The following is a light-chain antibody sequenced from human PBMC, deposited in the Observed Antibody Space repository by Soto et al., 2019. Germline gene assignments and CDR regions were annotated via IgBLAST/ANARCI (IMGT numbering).Light chain of an antibody. CDR2: GAS. Sequence: EIVLTQSPGTLSLSPGERATLSCRASQSVSSSYLAWYQQKPGQAPRLLIYGASSRATGIPDRFSGSGSGTDFTLTISRLEPEDFAVYYCQQYGSSPRTFGQGTNLELK. CDR1: QSVSSSY. V-gene: IGKV3-20*01. J-gene: IGKJ2*01. CDR3: QQYGSSPRT.